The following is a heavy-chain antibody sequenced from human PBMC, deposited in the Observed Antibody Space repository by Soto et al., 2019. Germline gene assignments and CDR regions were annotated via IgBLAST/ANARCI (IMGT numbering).Heavy chain of an antibody. CDR3: ARRWGAYFDY. D-gene: IGHD3-16*01. CDR2: IYYSGST. Sequence: SETLSLTCTVSGGSIRSGDYYWSWIRQPPGKGLEWIGYIYYSGSTNYNPSLKSRVTISVETSKNQFSLKLSSVTAADTAVYYCARRWGAYFDYWGQGNLVTVS. J-gene: IGHJ4*02. CDR1: GGSIRSGDYY. V-gene: IGHV4-61*08.